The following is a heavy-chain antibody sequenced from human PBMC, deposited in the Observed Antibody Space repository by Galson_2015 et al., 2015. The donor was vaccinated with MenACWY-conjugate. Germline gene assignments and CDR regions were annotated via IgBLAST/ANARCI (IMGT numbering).Heavy chain of an antibody. J-gene: IGHJ4*02. Sequence: SLRLSCAASGFTFSSYAMHWVRQAPGKGLEWVAVISYDGSNKYYADSVKGRFTISRDNSKNTLYLQMNSLRAEDTAVYYCAREASIAVAGTFDYWGQGTLVTVSS. CDR1: GFTFSSYA. V-gene: IGHV3-30*04. CDR2: ISYDGSNK. D-gene: IGHD6-19*01. CDR3: AREASIAVAGTFDY.